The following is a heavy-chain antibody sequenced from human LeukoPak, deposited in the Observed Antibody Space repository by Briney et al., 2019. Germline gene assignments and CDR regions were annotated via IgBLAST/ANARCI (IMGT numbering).Heavy chain of an antibody. V-gene: IGHV4-34*01. Sequence: ASETLSLTCAVYGGSFSGYYWSWIRQPPGKGLEWIGEINHSGSTNYNPSLKSRVTISVDTSKNQFSLKLSSVTAADTAVYYCARHRSYYYGSGSYRWFDPWGQGTLVTVSS. CDR2: INHSGST. CDR1: GGSFSGYY. CDR3: ARHRSYYYGSGSYRWFDP. D-gene: IGHD3-10*01. J-gene: IGHJ5*02.